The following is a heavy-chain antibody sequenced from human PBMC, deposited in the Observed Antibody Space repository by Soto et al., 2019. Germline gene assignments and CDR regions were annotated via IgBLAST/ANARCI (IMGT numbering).Heavy chain of an antibody. CDR1: GYTFTYYA. V-gene: IGHV1-3*01. CDR3: ARSAVSPFGGLIGPFDY. J-gene: IGHJ4*02. CDR2: INAGNGNT. D-gene: IGHD3-16*01. Sequence: ASVKVSCKASGYTFTYYAIHWVRQAPGQRLEWMGWINAGNGNTKSSQKFQGRVTITRDTSASTAYMELSSLRSEDTAVYYCARSAVSPFGGLIGPFDYWGQGNLVTVS.